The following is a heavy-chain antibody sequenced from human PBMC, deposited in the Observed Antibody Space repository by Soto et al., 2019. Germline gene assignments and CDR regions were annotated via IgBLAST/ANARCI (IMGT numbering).Heavy chain of an antibody. CDR1: GGSFKGGSYS. CDR2: VYHTGST. D-gene: IGHD3-3*01. V-gene: IGHV4-61*01. J-gene: IGHJ4*02. CDR3: ARDFAYFDS. Sequence: LSLTCTVSGGSFKGGSYSWSWIRQPPGKGLEWIGYVYHTGSTSYNPSLKSRVSISMDTSKNQFSLNLASVTAADTAVYFCARDFAYFDSWGQGTLVTVSS.